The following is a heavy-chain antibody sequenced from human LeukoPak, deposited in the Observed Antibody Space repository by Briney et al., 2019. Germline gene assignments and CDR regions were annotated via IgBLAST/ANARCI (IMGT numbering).Heavy chain of an antibody. CDR1: GFTLSNYG. D-gene: IGHD3-10*01. J-gene: IGHJ4*02. V-gene: IGHV3-23*01. CDR2: ISGSGFNT. Sequence: GGTLRLSCAGSGFTLSNYGMSWVRQAPGKGLEWVSSISGSGFNTFYSDSVKGRFTISRDNPKNTLYLQMNSLRAEDTAIYICAKLSDGSGLPYYFDSWGQGTLVTVS. CDR3: AKLSDGSGLPYYFDS.